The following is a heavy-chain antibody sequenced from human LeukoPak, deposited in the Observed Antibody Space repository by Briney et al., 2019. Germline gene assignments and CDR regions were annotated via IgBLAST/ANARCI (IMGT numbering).Heavy chain of an antibody. CDR2: IYYSGST. V-gene: IGHV4-30-4*01. CDR3: ARDQYCSGGSCYPPINPPTTYYYYYGMDV. CDR1: GGSISSGDYY. Sequence: SQTLSLTCTVSGGSISSGDYYRSWIRQPPGKGLEWIGYIYYSGSTYYNPSLKSRVTISVDTSKNQFSLKLSSVTATDTAVYYCARDQYCSGGSCYPPINPPTTYYYYYGMDVWGQGTTVTVSS. D-gene: IGHD2-15*01. J-gene: IGHJ6*02.